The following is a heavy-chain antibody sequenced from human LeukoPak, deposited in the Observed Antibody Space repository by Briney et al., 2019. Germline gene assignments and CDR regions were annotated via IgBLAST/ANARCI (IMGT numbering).Heavy chain of an antibody. CDR3: ANLHYVSSGSNFDY. Sequence: SETLSLTCTVSADSISSRYCSWIRQPPGKGLGWIGYIHYSGTTNYNPSLKSRATISVDTSKKQFSLKLKSVTAADTAVYYCANLHYVSSGSNFDYWGQGTLVTVSS. J-gene: IGHJ4*02. D-gene: IGHD3-22*01. CDR1: ADSISSRY. V-gene: IGHV4-59*11. CDR2: IHYSGTT.